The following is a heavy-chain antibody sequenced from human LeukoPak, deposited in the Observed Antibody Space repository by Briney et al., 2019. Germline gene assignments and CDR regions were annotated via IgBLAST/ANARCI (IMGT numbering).Heavy chain of an antibody. CDR2: INHSGST. CDR1: GGSFSGYY. CDR3: ARAFVRLPYTWIDP. J-gene: IGHJ5*02. V-gene: IGHV4-34*01. Sequence: PSETLSLTCAVYGGSFSGYYWSWIRQPPGKGLEWIGEINHSGSTNYNPSLKSQVTISVDTSKNPLSLTLSTVTAADTAVYYWARAFVRLPYTWIDPWGQGTLVTFSS. D-gene: IGHD3-16*01.